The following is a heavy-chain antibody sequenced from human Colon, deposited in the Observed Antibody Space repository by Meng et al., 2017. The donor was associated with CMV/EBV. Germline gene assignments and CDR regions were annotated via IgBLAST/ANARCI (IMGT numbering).Heavy chain of an antibody. V-gene: IGHV1-2*06. J-gene: IGHJ4*02. CDR3: TREGFDY. CDR2: IKPSTGDT. Sequence: QVQLVQSGVEVKKPGTSVNLSCKASGYTFTGYWMHWVRQAPGQGLEWMGRIKPSTGDTNYAQNFQGRVTVTRDTSISTVYMEENSLTSDDTAVYYCTREGFDYWGQGALVTVSS. CDR1: GYTFTGYW.